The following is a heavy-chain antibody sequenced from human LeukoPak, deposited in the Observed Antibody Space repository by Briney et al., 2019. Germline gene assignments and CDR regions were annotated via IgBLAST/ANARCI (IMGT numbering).Heavy chain of an antibody. V-gene: IGHV3-23*01. J-gene: IGHJ4*02. CDR2: ISGSGGST. CDR3: AKGGGFLPHDY. CDR1: GFTFSSYA. D-gene: IGHD3-16*01. Sequence: GGSLRPSCAASGFTFSSYAMSWVRQAPGKGLEWVSAISGSGGSTYYADSVKGRFTISRDNSKNTLYLQMDSLRAEDTAVYYCAKGGGFLPHDYWGQGTLVTVSS.